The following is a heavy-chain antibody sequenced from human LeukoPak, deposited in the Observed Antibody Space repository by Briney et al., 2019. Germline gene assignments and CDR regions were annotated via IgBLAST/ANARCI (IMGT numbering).Heavy chain of an antibody. V-gene: IGHV3-23*01. J-gene: IGHJ4*02. Sequence: SGGSLRLSCAASGFTFSSYAMSWVRQGPGKGLEWVSGISGSGGSTYYADSVKGRFTISRDNSKNTLYVQMNGLRAEDTAVYYCAKDGYCSSTSCYWSYWGQGTLVTVSS. CDR3: AKDGYCSSTSCYWSY. CDR1: GFTFSSYA. D-gene: IGHD2-2*03. CDR2: ISGSGGST.